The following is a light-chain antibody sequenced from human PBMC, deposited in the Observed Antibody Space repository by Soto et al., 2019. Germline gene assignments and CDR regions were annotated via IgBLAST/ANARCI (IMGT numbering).Light chain of an antibody. CDR1: QSIMFS. CDR3: QQYYDWPPLT. CDR2: GAS. Sequence: EIVMTQSPATLSVSPGERATLSCRASQSIMFSLAWYQQKPGQAPRLLISGASTRATGIPDRFSGSGSGKEFTLTISSLQSEDFAVYYCQQYYDWPPLTFGGGTKVELK. J-gene: IGKJ4*01. V-gene: IGKV3-15*01.